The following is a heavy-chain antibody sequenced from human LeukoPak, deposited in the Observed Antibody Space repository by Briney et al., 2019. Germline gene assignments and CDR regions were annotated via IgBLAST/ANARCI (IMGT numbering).Heavy chain of an antibody. CDR2: ISGSGAST. CDR3: ARIRDSGSYYGPGAFDI. J-gene: IGHJ3*02. V-gene: IGHV3-23*01. Sequence: GGSLRLSCAASGFTFSNYAMTWVRQAPGKGLKWVSFISGSGASTYYADSVKGRFTISRDNSKNTLYLQMNSLRAEDTAVYYCARIRDSGSYYGPGAFDIWGQGTMVTVSS. CDR1: GFTFSNYA. D-gene: IGHD1-26*01.